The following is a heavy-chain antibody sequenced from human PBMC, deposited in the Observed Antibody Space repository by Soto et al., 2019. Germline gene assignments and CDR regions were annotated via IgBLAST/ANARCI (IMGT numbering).Heavy chain of an antibody. V-gene: IGHV1-69*05. CDR1: GDTFSSYS. D-gene: IGHD3-10*01. CDR3: ARGVTRGSFRPFDL. CDR2: VSHVFGGP. J-gene: IGHJ4*02. Sequence: QVHLVQSGAEVKKPGSSVKVSCTSSGDTFSSYSYSWVRLVPGQGLEWMGGVSHVFGGPNYAQNFLDRVTITTNQFTRTVYLELSGLTSDDTAVYDCARGVTRGSFRPFDLWGQGTLVTISS.